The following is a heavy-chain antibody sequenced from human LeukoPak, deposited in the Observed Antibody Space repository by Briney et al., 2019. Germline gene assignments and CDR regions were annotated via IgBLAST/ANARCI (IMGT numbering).Heavy chain of an antibody. D-gene: IGHD1-14*01. CDR3: ARGPRNDP. Sequence: ASVKVSCKASGYTSSNYYMHWVRQAPGQGLEWMGKITPNGGSTIYTQNFQGRVTMTRDTSISTAYMELTGLRSDDTAVYFCARGPRNDPWGQGTLVTVSS. CDR2: ITPNGGST. V-gene: IGHV1-46*01. J-gene: IGHJ5*02. CDR1: GYTSSNYY.